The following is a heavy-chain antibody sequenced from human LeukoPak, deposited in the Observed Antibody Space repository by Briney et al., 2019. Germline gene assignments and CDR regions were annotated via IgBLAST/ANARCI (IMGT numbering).Heavy chain of an antibody. V-gene: IGHV4-34*01. CDR2: INHSGST. CDR3: ARKYSYGKGAWFDP. J-gene: IGHJ5*02. Sequence: PSETLSLTCAVFGGSFSGYYWSWIRQPPGKGLEWIGEINHSGSTNYNPSLKSRVTISVDTSKNQFSLKLSSVTAADTAVYHCARKYSYGKGAWFDPWGQGTLVTVSS. CDR1: GGSFSGYY. D-gene: IGHD5-18*01.